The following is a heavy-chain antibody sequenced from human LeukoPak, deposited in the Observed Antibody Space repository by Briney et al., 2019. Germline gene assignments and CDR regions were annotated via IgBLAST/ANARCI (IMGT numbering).Heavy chain of an antibody. CDR2: IWYDGSNK. D-gene: IGHD5-12*01. J-gene: IGHJ6*04. V-gene: IGHV3-33*01. CDR1: GFTFSSYG. CDR3: ARVHVDIVAVGYYYGMDV. Sequence: GGSLRLSCAASGFTFSSYGMHWVRQAPGKGLEWVAVIWYDGSNKYYADSVKGRFTISRDNSKNTLYLQMNSLRAEDTAVYYCARVHVDIVAVGYYYGMDVWGKGTTVTVSS.